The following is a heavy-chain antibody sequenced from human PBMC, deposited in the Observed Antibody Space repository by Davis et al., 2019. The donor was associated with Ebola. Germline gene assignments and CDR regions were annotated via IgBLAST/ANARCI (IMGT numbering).Heavy chain of an antibody. D-gene: IGHD4-17*01. V-gene: IGHV3-21*01. CDR3: ARDRLSTGYGMDV. J-gene: IGHJ6*02. Sequence: GESLKISCAASGFTFSSYSMNWVRQAPGKGLEWVSSISSSSSYIYYADSVKGRFTISRDNSKNTLYLQMNSLRAEDTAVYYCARDRLSTGYGMDVWGQGTTVTVSS. CDR1: GFTFSSYS. CDR2: ISSSSSYI.